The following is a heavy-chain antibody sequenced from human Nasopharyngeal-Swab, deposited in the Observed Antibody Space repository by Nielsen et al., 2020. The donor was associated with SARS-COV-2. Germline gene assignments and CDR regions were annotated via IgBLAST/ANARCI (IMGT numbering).Heavy chain of an antibody. J-gene: IGHJ4*02. CDR2: IYYSGST. Sequence: WIRQPPGKGLEWIGSIYYSGSTYYNPSLKSRVTISVDTSKNQFSLKLSSVTAADTAVYYCARAARGYDILTGQLDYWGQGTLVTVSS. V-gene: IGHV4-39*07. CDR3: ARAARGYDILTGQLDY. D-gene: IGHD3-9*01.